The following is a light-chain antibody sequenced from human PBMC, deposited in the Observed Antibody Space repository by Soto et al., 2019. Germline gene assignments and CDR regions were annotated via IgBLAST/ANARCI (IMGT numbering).Light chain of an antibody. V-gene: IGKV3-11*01. J-gene: IGKJ1*01. CDR3: LQRSDWPWT. CDR2: DIS. CDR1: QSVRHF. Sequence: IVLTQSPGTLSLSPGERATLSCRASQSVRHFLAWYQHKPGLAPRLLISDISNRPTGIPDRFSGSGSGTDFTLTISSLEPEDFAVYYCLQRSDWPWTFGQGTKVEI.